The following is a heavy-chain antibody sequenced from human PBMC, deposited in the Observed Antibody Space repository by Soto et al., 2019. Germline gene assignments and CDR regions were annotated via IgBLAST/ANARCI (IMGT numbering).Heavy chain of an antibody. CDR1: GGSFSGYY. Sequence: PSETLSLTCAVYGGSFSGYYWSWIRQPPGKGLEWIGEINHSGSTNYNPSLKSRVTISVDTSKNQFSLKLSSVTAADTAVYYCATAMRDSNYPNWFDPWGQGTLVTVSS. CDR3: ATAMRDSNYPNWFDP. J-gene: IGHJ5*02. CDR2: INHSGST. V-gene: IGHV4-34*01. D-gene: IGHD4-4*01.